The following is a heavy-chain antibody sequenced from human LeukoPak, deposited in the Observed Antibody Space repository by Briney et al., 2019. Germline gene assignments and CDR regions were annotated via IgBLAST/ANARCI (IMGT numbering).Heavy chain of an antibody. J-gene: IGHJ4*02. CDR2: IRYDGSNK. CDR1: GFTFSSYG. V-gene: IGHV3-30*02. CDR3: AKGGYSSSLYYFDY. D-gene: IGHD6-13*01. Sequence: PGGSLRLSCAASGFTFSSYGMHWVRQAPGKGLEWVAFIRYDGSNKYYADSVKGRFTISRDNSKNTLYLQMNSLRAEDTAVYYCAKGGYSSSLYYFDYWGQGTLVTVSS.